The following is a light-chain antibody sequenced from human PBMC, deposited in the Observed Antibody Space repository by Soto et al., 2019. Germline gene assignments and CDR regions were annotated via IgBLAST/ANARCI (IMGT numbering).Light chain of an antibody. V-gene: IGLV2-14*01. CDR3: CSYGGSFTFV. CDR2: EVR. CDR1: SSDVGGYNY. Sequence: QSALTQPASVSGSPGQSITISCTGTSSDVGGYNYVSWYQQHPGKAPKLMIYEVRNRPSGVSNRFSGSKSGTTASLTISGLQAEDEADYYCCSYGGSFTFVFGAGTKLTVL. J-gene: IGLJ1*01.